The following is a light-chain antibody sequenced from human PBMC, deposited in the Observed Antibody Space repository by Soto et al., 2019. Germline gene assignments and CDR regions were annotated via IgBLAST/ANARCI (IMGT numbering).Light chain of an antibody. Sequence: IQMTQSPSTLSASVGDRVTTTCRASQSISSWLAWYQQKPGKAPKLLIYDAASLESGVPSRFSGSGSGTEFSLTISSLQPDDFATYYCQQYNSYLTFGGGTKVDIK. J-gene: IGKJ4*01. CDR3: QQYNSYLT. V-gene: IGKV1-5*01. CDR2: DAA. CDR1: QSISSW.